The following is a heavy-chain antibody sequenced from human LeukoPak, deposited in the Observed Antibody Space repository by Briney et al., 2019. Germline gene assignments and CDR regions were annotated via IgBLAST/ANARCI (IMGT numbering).Heavy chain of an antibody. Sequence: ASVKVSCKASGYTFTGYYMHWVRQAPGQGLEWMGWINPNSGGTNYAQKFQGRVTITTDESTSTAYMELSSLRSDDTAVYYCARDFRRGDAFDIWGQGTMVTLSS. CDR2: INPNSGGT. CDR3: ARDFRRGDAFDI. CDR1: GYTFTGYY. J-gene: IGHJ3*02. D-gene: IGHD6-6*01. V-gene: IGHV1-2*02.